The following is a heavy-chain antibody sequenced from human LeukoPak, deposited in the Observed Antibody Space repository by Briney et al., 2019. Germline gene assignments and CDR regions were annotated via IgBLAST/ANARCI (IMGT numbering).Heavy chain of an antibody. J-gene: IGHJ5*02. D-gene: IGHD6-13*01. Sequence: SETLSLTCTVSGGSISSSSYYWGWIRQPPGKGLEWIGSIYHSGSTYYNPSLKSRVTISVDTPKNQFSLKLSSVTAADTAVYYCAAYSSSWYKGGAWFDPWGQGTLVTVSS. CDR3: AAYSSSWYKGGAWFDP. CDR2: IYHSGST. V-gene: IGHV4-39*01. CDR1: GGSISSSSYY.